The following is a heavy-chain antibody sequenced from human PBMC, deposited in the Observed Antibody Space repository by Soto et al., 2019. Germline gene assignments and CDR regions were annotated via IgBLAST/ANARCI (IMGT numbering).Heavy chain of an antibody. J-gene: IGHJ4*02. V-gene: IGHV3-21*01. D-gene: IGHD2-15*01. CDR2: ISTNSGYI. CDR3: ARGLRNSVVVVAATLSPSDY. CDR1: GFTFSLYT. Sequence: EVQLVESGGGLVRPGGSLRLSCTASGFTFSLYTMSWVRQAPGKGLEWVSSISTNSGYIYYADSVKGRFTISRDNAKNSLFLQMDSLRGEDTAVYYCARGLRNSVVVVAATLSPSDYWGQGARVTVSS.